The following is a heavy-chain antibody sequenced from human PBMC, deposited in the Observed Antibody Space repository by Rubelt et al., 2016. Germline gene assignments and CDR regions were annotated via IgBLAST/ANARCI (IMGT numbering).Heavy chain of an antibody. V-gene: IGHV1-46*01. Sequence: RAAGEGLEWIGIINPSGGSTSYAQKFEGRVTVTSDTSSSTVYMEVSSLRDEDTAVYYCARERGGVTTVTTPFDHWGQGTLVTVSS. CDR2: INPSGGST. D-gene: IGHD4-17*01. J-gene: IGHJ4*02. CDR3: ARERGGVTTVTTPFDH.